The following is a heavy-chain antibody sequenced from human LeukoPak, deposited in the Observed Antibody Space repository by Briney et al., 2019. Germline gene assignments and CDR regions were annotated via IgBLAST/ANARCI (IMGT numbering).Heavy chain of an antibody. CDR2: ISYDGSNK. CDR1: GFTFSSYA. D-gene: IGHD3-22*01. CDR3: ARQYRGYDSSSDAFDI. Sequence: GGSLRLSCAASGFTFSSYAMHWVRQAPGKGLEWVAVISYDGSNKYYADSVKGRFTISRDNSKNTLYLQMNSLRAEDTAVYYCARQYRGYDSSSDAFDIWGQGTMVTVSS. J-gene: IGHJ3*02. V-gene: IGHV3-30*04.